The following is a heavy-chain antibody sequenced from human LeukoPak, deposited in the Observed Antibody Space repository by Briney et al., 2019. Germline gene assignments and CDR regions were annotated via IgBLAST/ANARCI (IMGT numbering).Heavy chain of an antibody. CDR3: ATDVRGLVPYYFDF. J-gene: IGHJ4*02. V-gene: IGHV4-59*01. Sequence: SETLSLTCAVSGGSISSYYWNWIRQPPGKGLEWIGYIYYSGSTNYNPSLKSRVTISIDTSKNQLSLQLTSGTAADTAVYYCATDVRGLVPYYFDFWGQGTLVTVSS. D-gene: IGHD3-10*02. CDR2: IYYSGST. CDR1: GGSISSYY.